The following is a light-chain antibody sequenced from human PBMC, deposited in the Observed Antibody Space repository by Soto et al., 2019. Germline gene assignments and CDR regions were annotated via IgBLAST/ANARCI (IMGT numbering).Light chain of an antibody. J-gene: IGLJ2*01. CDR2: EVS. V-gene: IGLV2-14*01. CDR1: SSDVGGYNY. CDR3: SSYTSSTTLV. Sequence: QSVLTQPASVSGSPGQSITISCTGTSSDVGGYNYVSWYQQHPDKAPKLMIYEVSNRPSGVANRFSGSKSGNTASLTISGLQAEDEADYYFSSYTSSTTLVFGGGTKLTVL.